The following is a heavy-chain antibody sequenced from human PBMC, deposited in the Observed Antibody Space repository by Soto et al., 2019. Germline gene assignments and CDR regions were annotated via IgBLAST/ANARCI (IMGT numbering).Heavy chain of an antibody. CDR2: IIPIYGTA. CDR1: GGTFSSFT. V-gene: IGHV1-69*01. D-gene: IGHD1-26*01. Sequence: QVQLVQSGAEVKKPGSSVKVSCKASGGTFSSFTISWVRQAPGQGLEWMGGIIPIYGTANYAQKVQCRVTITADASTRTAYMELSSLRSEDTAVYYCAKDRRADWESYYYYAMDVWGQGTKVTVSS. CDR3: AKDRRADWESYYYYAMDV. J-gene: IGHJ6*02.